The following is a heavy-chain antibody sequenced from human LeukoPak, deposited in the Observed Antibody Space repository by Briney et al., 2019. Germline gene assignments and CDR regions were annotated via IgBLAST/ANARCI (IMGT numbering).Heavy chain of an antibody. CDR2: ISYSGRT. CDR1: GSSISSDY. V-gene: IGHV4-59*08. J-gene: IGHJ4*02. D-gene: IGHD2-2*02. Sequence: SETLSLTCTVSGSSISSDYWSWIPQPPGKGLEWIGYISYSGRTYYNPSLGSRVTISVDTSKNHFSLKLSSVTAADTAVYYCARGLYRYGRSTFYYWGQGTLVTVSS. CDR3: ARGLYRYGRSTFYY.